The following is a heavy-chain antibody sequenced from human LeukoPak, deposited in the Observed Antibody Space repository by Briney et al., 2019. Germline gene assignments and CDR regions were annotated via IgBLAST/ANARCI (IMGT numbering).Heavy chain of an antibody. Sequence: ASVKVSCKASGYTSTSYDISGVRQAPGQGLEWMGWISAYNGNTNYAQKLQDRVTLTTDTSTSTAFMELRSLRSDDTAVYYCARVRYCTGGSCYTRFDPWGQGTLVTVSS. CDR1: GYTSTSYD. CDR3: ARVRYCTGGSCYTRFDP. CDR2: ISAYNGNT. D-gene: IGHD2-15*01. J-gene: IGHJ5*02. V-gene: IGHV1-18*01.